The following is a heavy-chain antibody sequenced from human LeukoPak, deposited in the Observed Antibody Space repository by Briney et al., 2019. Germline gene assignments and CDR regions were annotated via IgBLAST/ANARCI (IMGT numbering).Heavy chain of an antibody. Sequence: PSETLSLTCIVSGGSMSDYYWSWIRQPPGKGLEWIGYTYYSGSTSYNPSLKSRVIISVDSSKNQFSLRLTSVTAADTAVYYCARHGSSGWYFFHYWGQGTLVTVSS. CDR1: GGSMSDYY. D-gene: IGHD2-15*01. CDR3: ARHGSSGWYFFHY. CDR2: TYYSGST. V-gene: IGHV4-59*08. J-gene: IGHJ4*02.